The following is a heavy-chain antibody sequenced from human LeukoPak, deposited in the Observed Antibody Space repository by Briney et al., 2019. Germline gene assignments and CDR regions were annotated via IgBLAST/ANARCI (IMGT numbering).Heavy chain of an antibody. CDR1: GFTFSSYG. Sequence: GGSLRLSCAASGFTFSSYGMHWVRQAPGKGLEWVAVISYDGSDKYYADSVKGRFTISRDNSKNTLYLQMNSLRAEDTAVYYCAKDRGVATVLDYWGQGTLVTASS. J-gene: IGHJ4*02. V-gene: IGHV3-30*18. CDR3: AKDRGVATVLDY. D-gene: IGHD5-12*01. CDR2: ISYDGSDK.